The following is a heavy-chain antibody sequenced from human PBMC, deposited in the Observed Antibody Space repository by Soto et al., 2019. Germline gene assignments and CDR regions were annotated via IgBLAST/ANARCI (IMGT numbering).Heavy chain of an antibody. D-gene: IGHD6-13*01. CDR3: ARGEQLQDAFDI. CDR1: GYTFTSYG. CDR2: IIPILGIA. V-gene: IGHV1-69*04. J-gene: IGHJ3*02. Sequence: SVKVSCKASGYTFTSYGISWVRQAPGQGLEWMGRIIPILGIANYAQKFQGRVTITADKSTSTAYMELSSLRSEDTAVYYCARGEQLQDAFDIWGQGTMVTVS.